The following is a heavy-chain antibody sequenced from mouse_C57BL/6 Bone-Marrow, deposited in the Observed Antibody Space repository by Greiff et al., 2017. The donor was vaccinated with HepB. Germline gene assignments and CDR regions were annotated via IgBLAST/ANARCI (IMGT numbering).Heavy chain of an antibody. CDR3: ARHEYRYYGSWAWFAY. Sequence: QVQLKESGAELVKPGASVKLSCKASGYTFTEYTIHWVKQRSGQGLEWIGWFYPGSGSIKYNEKFKDKATLTADKSSSTVYMELSRLTSEDSAVYFCARHEYRYYGSWAWFAYWGQGTLVTVSA. J-gene: IGHJ3*01. D-gene: IGHD1-1*01. CDR2: FYPGSGSI. CDR1: GYTFTEYT. V-gene: IGHV1-62-2*01.